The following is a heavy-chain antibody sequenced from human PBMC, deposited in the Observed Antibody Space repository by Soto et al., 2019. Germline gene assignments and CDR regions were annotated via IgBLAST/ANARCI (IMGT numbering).Heavy chain of an antibody. J-gene: IGHJ4*02. CDR3: ARDSGQSNYFDY. D-gene: IGHD7-27*01. Sequence: GGSLRLSCAASGFTVSSNHISWVRQAPGKGLEWVSVIYIGGNTYYADSVKGRFTISRHNSKNTVFLQMNSLRTEDTAVYYCARDSGQSNYFDYWGQGTLVIVSS. CDR1: GFTVSSNH. V-gene: IGHV3-53*04. CDR2: IYIGGNT.